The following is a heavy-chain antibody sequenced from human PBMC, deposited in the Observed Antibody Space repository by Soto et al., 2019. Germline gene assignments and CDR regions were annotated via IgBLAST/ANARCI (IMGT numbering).Heavy chain of an antibody. D-gene: IGHD2-15*01. Sequence: EVQLLESGGGLVQPGGSLRLSCAASGFTFSSYAMSWVRQAPGKGPEWVSAIVGPGANTYYAASVKGRFTISGANSNHTLYLQMNSLRAEATAVYYCATKSASSCYSSMDYWGQGTMVTVSS. V-gene: IGHV3-23*01. J-gene: IGHJ4*02. CDR3: ATKSASSCYSSMDY. CDR2: IVGPGANT. CDR1: GFTFSSYA.